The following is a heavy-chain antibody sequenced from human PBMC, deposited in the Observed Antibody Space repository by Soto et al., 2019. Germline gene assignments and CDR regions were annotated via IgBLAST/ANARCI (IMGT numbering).Heavy chain of an antibody. D-gene: IGHD5-12*01. CDR1: GGSISSGSYY. CDR3: ARRRGYDLDYDVFDM. J-gene: IGHJ3*02. V-gene: IGHV4-39*01. CDR2: IYYSGRT. Sequence: PSETLSLTCTVSGGSISSGSYYWGWIRQPPGKGLEWIGNIYYSGRTYNNPSLKSRLTMSADTPKNQLSLKLSSVTAADTAVYYCARRRGYDLDYDVFDMWGQGTMVTVS.